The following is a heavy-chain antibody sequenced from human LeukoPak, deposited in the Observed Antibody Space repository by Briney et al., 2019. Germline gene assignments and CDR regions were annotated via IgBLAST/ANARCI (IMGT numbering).Heavy chain of an antibody. CDR3: ARPARGYSYGCLASDWFDY. J-gene: IGHJ5*01. CDR2: ISSSSSTI. CDR1: GFTFSSYS. D-gene: IGHD5-18*01. Sequence: PGGSLRLSCAASGFTFSSYSMNWVRQAPGKGLEGVSSISSSSSTIYYADSVRGRFTISRDNSKNTLYLQMNSLRAEDTAVYYCARPARGYSYGCLASDWFDYWGQGTLVTVSS. V-gene: IGHV3-48*01.